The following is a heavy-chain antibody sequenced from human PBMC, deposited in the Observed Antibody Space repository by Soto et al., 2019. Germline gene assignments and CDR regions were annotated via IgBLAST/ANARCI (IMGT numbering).Heavy chain of an antibody. J-gene: IGHJ6*02. CDR3: ARRHLTEYYYYGMDV. V-gene: IGHV1-18*01. Sequence: QVQLVQSGAEVKKPGASVKVSCKASGYTFTSYGISWVRQAPGQGLEWMGWISAYNGNTNYAQKLQGRVTMTTDTSXXTAYMELRSLRSDDTAVYYCARRHLTEYYYYGMDVWGQGTTVTVSS. CDR2: ISAYNGNT. CDR1: GYTFTSYG.